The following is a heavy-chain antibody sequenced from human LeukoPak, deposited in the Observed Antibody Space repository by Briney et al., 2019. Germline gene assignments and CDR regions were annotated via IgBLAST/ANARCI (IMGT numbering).Heavy chain of an antibody. CDR3: AKEPHSSGWYFDY. V-gene: IGHV3-33*06. Sequence: GSLRLPCSASGFTLSSYGLHWVRQAPGQGLEWGAVIWYDGSNKYYADSVKGRFTISRDNSKNTLYLQMNSLRAEDTAVYYCAKEPHSSGWYFDYWGQGTLVTVSS. CDR1: GFTLSSYG. D-gene: IGHD6-19*01. J-gene: IGHJ4*02. CDR2: IWYDGSNK.